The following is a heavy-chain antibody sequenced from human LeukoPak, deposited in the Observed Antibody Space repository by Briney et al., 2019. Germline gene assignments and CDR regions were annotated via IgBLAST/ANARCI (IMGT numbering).Heavy chain of an antibody. CDR3: ARGRLLWFGELLGNWFDP. CDR2: INHSGST. V-gene: IGHV4-34*01. Sequence: SGTLSLTCAVYGGSFSGYYWSWIRQPPGKGLEWIGEINHSGSTNYNPSLKSRVTISVDTSKNQFSLKLSSVTAADTAVYYCARGRLLWFGELLGNWFDPWGQGTLVTVSS. J-gene: IGHJ5*02. D-gene: IGHD3-10*01. CDR1: GGSFSGYY.